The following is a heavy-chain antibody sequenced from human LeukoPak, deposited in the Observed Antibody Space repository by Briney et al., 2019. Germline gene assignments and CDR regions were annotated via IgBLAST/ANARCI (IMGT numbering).Heavy chain of an antibody. CDR3: AREAEEAFDY. J-gene: IGHJ4*02. CDR2: IGGSSTSI. CDR1: GFTFRSYS. Sequence: GGSLRLSCAASGFTFRSYSMNWVRQAPGKGLEWVSSIGGSSTSIYYADSMKGRFTISRDNAKNSLYLQMNRLRAEDTAVYFCAREAEEAFDYWGQGTLVTVSS. V-gene: IGHV3-21*01.